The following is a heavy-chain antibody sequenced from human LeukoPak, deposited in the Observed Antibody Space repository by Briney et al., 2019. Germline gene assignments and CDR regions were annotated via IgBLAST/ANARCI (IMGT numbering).Heavy chain of an antibody. V-gene: IGHV3-64*01. Sequence: GSLRLSCAASGSTFSSYAMHWVRQAPGKGLEYVSAISSNGGSTYYANSVKGRFTISRDNSKNTLYLQMGSLRAEDMAVYYCARVGYTSYYYYGMDVWGQGTTVTVSS. D-gene: IGHD6-13*01. CDR3: ARVGYTSYYYYGMDV. CDR2: ISSNGGST. J-gene: IGHJ6*02. CDR1: GSTFSSYA.